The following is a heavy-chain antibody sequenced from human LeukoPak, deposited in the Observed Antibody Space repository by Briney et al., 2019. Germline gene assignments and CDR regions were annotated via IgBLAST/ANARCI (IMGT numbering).Heavy chain of an antibody. CDR1: GHTFTVYY. J-gene: IGHJ5*02. Sequence: GASVKVSGKASGHTFTVYYIHWVRQAPGQGLEWMGWIHPGTGDTNYAQRFQGRVTVTRDTSITTAYMELSSLKSDDTAVYYCASYASGYNWLKAWGQGTLVTVSS. V-gene: IGHV1-2*02. CDR2: IHPGTGDT. CDR3: ASYASGYNWLKA. D-gene: IGHD3-10*01.